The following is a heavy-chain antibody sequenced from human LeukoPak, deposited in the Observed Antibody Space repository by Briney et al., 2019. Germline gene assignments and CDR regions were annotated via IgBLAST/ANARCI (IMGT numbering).Heavy chain of an antibody. V-gene: IGHV4-59*01. Sequence: SETLSLTCTVSGGSSSSYYWSWIRKSPGRGLEWIAYMHYSGRTNHNPSLQSRVTISLDTSKNHFSLQLRSVTAADTAVYHCARLLDYDSSGDPDTFDIWGQGTMVTVSS. CDR1: GGSSSSYY. CDR2: MHYSGRT. J-gene: IGHJ3*02. D-gene: IGHD3-22*01. CDR3: ARLLDYDSSGDPDTFDI.